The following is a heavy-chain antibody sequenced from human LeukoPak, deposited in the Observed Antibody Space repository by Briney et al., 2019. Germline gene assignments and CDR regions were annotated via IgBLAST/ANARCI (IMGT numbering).Heavy chain of an antibody. Sequence: TPSETLSLTCTVFGGSISSSSYYWGWIRQPPGKGLEWIGSIYSSGSTYYNPSLKSRVTISVGTSKNQFSLKLSSVTAADTAVYYCARQPGRGAAAGVDYWGQGTLVTVSS. CDR3: ARQPGRGAAAGVDY. CDR2: IYSSGST. CDR1: GGSISSSSYY. V-gene: IGHV4-39*01. D-gene: IGHD6-13*01. J-gene: IGHJ4*02.